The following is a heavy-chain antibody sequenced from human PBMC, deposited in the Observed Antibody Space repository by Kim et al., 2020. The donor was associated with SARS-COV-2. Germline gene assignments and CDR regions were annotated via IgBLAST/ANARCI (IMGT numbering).Heavy chain of an antibody. Sequence: GGSLRLSCAASGFTFSSYAMHWVRQAPGKGLEWVAVIWYDGSNKYYADSVKGRFTISRDNSKNTLYLQMNSLRAEDTAVYYCAKDQGRGYDDLGSFDYWGQGTLVTVSS. CDR3: AKDQGRGYDDLGSFDY. D-gene: IGHD5-12*01. V-gene: IGHV3-33*06. CDR1: GFTFSSYA. J-gene: IGHJ4*02. CDR2: IWYDGSNK.